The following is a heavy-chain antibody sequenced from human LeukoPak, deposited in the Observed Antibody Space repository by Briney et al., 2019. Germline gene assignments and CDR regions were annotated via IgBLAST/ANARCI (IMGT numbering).Heavy chain of an antibody. Sequence: GGSLRLSCAASGFTFSSYGMHWVRQAPGKGLEWVAVIWYDGSNKYYADSVKGRFTISRDNSKNTLYLQMNSLRAEDTAVYYCARDLRPSKGYCSSTSYYVSYYYYYGMDVWGKGTTVTVSS. V-gene: IGHV3-33*01. CDR3: ARDLRPSKGYCSSTSYYVSYYYYYGMDV. CDR2: IWYDGSNK. J-gene: IGHJ6*04. D-gene: IGHD2-2*01. CDR1: GFTFSSYG.